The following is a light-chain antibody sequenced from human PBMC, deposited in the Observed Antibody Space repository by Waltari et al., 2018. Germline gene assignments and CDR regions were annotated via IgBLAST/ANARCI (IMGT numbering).Light chain of an antibody. Sequence: SWYQPHPDKAPKLMIYDFTNRPSGVSSRFSGSKSGNTASLTIAGLQAEDEADYYCSSYTSNSVLFGGGTKLTVL. CDR2: DFT. V-gene: IGLV2-14*03. CDR3: SSYTSNSVL. J-gene: IGLJ2*01.